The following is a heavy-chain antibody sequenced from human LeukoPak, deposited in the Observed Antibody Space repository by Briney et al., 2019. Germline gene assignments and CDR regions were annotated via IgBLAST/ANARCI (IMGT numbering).Heavy chain of an antibody. CDR1: GGSISSYY. V-gene: IGHV4-59*01. D-gene: IGHD3-9*01. J-gene: IGHJ4*02. CDR3: ARARLTGYFYAYFDY. Sequence: SETLSLTCTVSGGSISSYYWSWIRQPPGKGLEWIGYIYYSGSTNYNPSLKSRVTISVDTSKNQFSLKLSSVTAADTAVYYCARARLTGYFYAYFDYWGQGTLVTVSS. CDR2: IYYSGST.